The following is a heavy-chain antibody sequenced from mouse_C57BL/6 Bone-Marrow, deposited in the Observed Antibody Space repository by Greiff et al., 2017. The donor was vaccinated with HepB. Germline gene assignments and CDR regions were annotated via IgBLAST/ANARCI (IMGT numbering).Heavy chain of an antibody. CDR3: ARSPYYGSSYYFDV. Sequence: VHVKQSGPELVKPGASVKISCKASGYSFTGYYMNWVKQSPEKSLEWIGEINPSTGGTTYNQKFKAKATLTVDKSSSTAYMQLKSLTSEDSAVYYCARSPYYGSSYYFDVWGTGTTVTVSS. CDR2: INPSTGGT. CDR1: GYSFTGYY. V-gene: IGHV1-42*01. J-gene: IGHJ1*03. D-gene: IGHD1-1*01.